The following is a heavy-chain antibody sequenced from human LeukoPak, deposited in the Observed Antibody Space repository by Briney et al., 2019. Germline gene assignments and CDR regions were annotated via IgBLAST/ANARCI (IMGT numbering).Heavy chain of an antibody. CDR3: ASQMGPGDQESYFDY. CDR1: GYTFTGYY. J-gene: IGHJ4*02. CDR2: INPNSGGT. D-gene: IGHD1-26*01. Sequence: ASVKVSCKASGYTFTGYYMHWVRQAPGQGLEWMGWINPNSGGTNYAQKFQGRVTMTRDTSISTAYMELSRLRSDDTAVYYCASQMGPGDQESYFDYWGQGTLVTVSS. V-gene: IGHV1-2*02.